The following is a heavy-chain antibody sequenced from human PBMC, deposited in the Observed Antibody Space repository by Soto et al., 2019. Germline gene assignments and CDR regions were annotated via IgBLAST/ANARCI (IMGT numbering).Heavy chain of an antibody. CDR3: AKDRRDSSGTCSRCFGMDV. D-gene: IGHD3-22*01. Sequence: QVQLMESGGSVLQPGRSLRLSGAASGFTFSSYGMHWVRQAPGKGLEWVTIISNDGSIQYYGDSVKGRFTVSRDNSKNTLFLEMNSLTAEDTATYYCAKDRRDSSGTCSRCFGMDVWGQGTTVTVSS. CDR1: GFTFSSYG. V-gene: IGHV3-30*18. CDR2: ISNDGSIQ. J-gene: IGHJ6*02.